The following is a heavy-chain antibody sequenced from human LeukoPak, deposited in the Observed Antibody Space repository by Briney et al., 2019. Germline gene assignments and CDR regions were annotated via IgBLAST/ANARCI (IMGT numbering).Heavy chain of an antibody. CDR2: IRIKANSYTT. CDR3: AKFPGAFYYYYMDV. Sequence: GGSLRLSCAASGFTFSDHYMDWVRQAPGKGLEWIGRIRIKANSYTTEYAASVKGRFTISRDDSNNSLYLQMNSLRAEDTAVYYCAKFPGAFYYYYMDVWGKGTTVTVSS. J-gene: IGHJ6*03. CDR1: GFTFSDHY. V-gene: IGHV3-72*01.